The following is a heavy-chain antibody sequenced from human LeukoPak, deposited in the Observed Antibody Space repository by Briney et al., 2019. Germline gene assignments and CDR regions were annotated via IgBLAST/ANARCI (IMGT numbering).Heavy chain of an antibody. CDR3: ARDGVGLDYGGNGDWFDP. CDR2: IIPIFGTA. D-gene: IGHD4-23*01. J-gene: IGHJ5*02. CDR1: GGTFSSYA. Sequence: ASVKFSCKASGGTFSSYAISWVRQAPGQGLEWMGGIIPIFGTANYAQKFQGRVTITADESTSTAHMELSSLRSEDTAVYYCARDGVGLDYGGNGDWFDPWGQGTLVTVSS. V-gene: IGHV1-69*13.